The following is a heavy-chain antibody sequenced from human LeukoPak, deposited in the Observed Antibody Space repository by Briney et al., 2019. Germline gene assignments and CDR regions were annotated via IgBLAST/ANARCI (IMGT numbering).Heavy chain of an antibody. J-gene: IGHJ3*02. CDR1: GFTVSSNY. CDR2: IYSGVST. D-gene: IGHD3-16*02. Sequence: GRSLRLSCAASGFTVSSNYISWVRQAPGRGLEWVSGIYSGVSTYYADTLRGRFTISGDTSKKTLYLQMNRQRTEDTAVYYCARGRRDTYYDYVWGSYRNDAFDIWGQGTMVTVSS. CDR3: ARGRRDTYYDYVWGSYRNDAFDI. V-gene: IGHV3-53*01.